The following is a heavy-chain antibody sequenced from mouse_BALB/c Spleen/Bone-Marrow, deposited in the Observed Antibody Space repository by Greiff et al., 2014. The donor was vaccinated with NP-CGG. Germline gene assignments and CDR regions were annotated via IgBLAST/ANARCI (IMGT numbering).Heavy chain of an antibody. CDR1: GFNIKDTY. CDR2: IDPANGNT. Sequence: EVQLQESGAELVKPGASVKLSCTASGFNIKDTYMHWVKQRPEQGLEWIGRIDPANGNTKYDPKFQGRATITADTSSNTAYLQLCSLTSEDTAVYYCARYYYGSSYFDYWGQGTTLTVSS. J-gene: IGHJ2*01. CDR3: ARYYYGSSYFDY. V-gene: IGHV14-3*02. D-gene: IGHD1-1*01.